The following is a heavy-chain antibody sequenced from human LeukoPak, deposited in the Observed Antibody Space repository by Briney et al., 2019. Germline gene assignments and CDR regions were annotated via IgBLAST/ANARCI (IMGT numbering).Heavy chain of an antibody. CDR2: INPNSGGT. Sequence: ASVKVSCKASGYTFTGYYMHWVRQAPGQGLEWMGWINPNSGGTNYAQKFQGRVTMTRDTSISTAYMELSRLRSDDTAVYYCARDREVYDFWSGYYYYYYMDVWGKGTTVTVSS. CDR1: GYTFTGYY. J-gene: IGHJ6*03. D-gene: IGHD3-3*01. V-gene: IGHV1-2*02. CDR3: ARDREVYDFWSGYYYYYYMDV.